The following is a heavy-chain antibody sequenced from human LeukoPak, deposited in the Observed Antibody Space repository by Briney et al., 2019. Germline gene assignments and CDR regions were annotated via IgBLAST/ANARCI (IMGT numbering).Heavy chain of an antibody. Sequence: ASVKVSCKASGGTFSSYAISWVRQAPGQGLEWMGRIIPIFGTANYAQKFQGSVTITAYKSTSTVYMELSSLRSEDTAVYYCAASRDGYTNSLFDYWGQGTLVTVSS. CDR2: IIPIFGTA. CDR1: GGTFSSYA. D-gene: IGHD5-24*01. CDR3: AASRDGYTNSLFDY. V-gene: IGHV1-69*06. J-gene: IGHJ4*02.